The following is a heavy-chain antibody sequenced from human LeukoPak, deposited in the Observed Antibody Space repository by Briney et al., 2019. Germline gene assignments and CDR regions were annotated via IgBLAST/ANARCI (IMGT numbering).Heavy chain of an antibody. D-gene: IGHD4-23*01. CDR1: GFTFSSYE. CDR3: ARDYGGSSPFDY. V-gene: IGHV3-48*03. J-gene: IGHJ4*02. CDR2: ISSSGTTI. Sequence: TGGSLSLSCAASGFTFSSYEMHWVRQAPGKGLEWVSYISSSGTTIYYADSVKGRFTISRDNAKNSLYLQMNSLRAEDTAVYYCARDYGGSSPFDYWGQGTLVTVSS.